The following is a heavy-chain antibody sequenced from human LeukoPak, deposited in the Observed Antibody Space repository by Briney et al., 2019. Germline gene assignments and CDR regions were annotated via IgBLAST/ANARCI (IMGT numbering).Heavy chain of an antibody. CDR2: IIPMFGSP. J-gene: IGHJ5*02. Sequence: SVKVSCKASGGTFSNYVFSWVRQAPGQGLEWMGGIIPMFGSPNYAQKFQGRVTITADESTSTAYMELSSLRSDDTAVYYCASLWRSPGWFDPWGQGTLVTVSS. V-gene: IGHV1-69*01. CDR3: ASLWRSPGWFDP. D-gene: IGHD3-3*01. CDR1: GGTFSNYV.